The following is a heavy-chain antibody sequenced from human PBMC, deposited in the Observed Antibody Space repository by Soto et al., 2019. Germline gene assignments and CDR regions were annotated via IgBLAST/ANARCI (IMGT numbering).Heavy chain of an antibody. V-gene: IGHV4-31*03. CDR2: IYYSGST. CDR3: ARATRRPYGEIFDY. D-gene: IGHD4-17*01. CDR1: GGSISSGGYY. J-gene: IGHJ4*02. Sequence: SETLSLTCTVSGGSISSGGYYWSWIRQHPGKGLEWIGYIYYSGSTYYNPSLKSRVTISVDTSKNQFSLKLSSVTAADTAVYYCARATRRPYGEIFDYWGQGTLVTVSS.